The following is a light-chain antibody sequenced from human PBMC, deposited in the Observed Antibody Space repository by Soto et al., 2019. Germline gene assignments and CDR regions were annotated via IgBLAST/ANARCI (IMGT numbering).Light chain of an antibody. CDR3: CSYAGSSTRYV. J-gene: IGLJ1*01. CDR1: SSDVGSYNL. V-gene: IGLV2-23*02. Sequence: QSALTQPASVSWSPGQSITISCTGTSSDVGSYNLVSWYQQHPGKAPKLMIYEVSKRPSGVSNRFSGSKSGNTASLTISGLQAEDEADYYCCSYAGSSTRYVFGTGTKVTVL. CDR2: EVS.